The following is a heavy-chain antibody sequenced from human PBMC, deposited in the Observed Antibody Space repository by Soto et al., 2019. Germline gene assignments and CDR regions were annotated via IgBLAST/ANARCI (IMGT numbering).Heavy chain of an antibody. CDR3: AKEATNINNFDY. CDR1: GFTFDNYE. D-gene: IGHD1-26*01. CDR2: ISSVGSTR. Sequence: GGSLRLSCAASGFTFDNYEMNWVRQAPGKGLERISYISSVGSTRYYADSVKGRFTISRDNAKNSLFLQMNSLRAEDTAVYYCAKEATNINNFDYWGQGTLVTVSS. J-gene: IGHJ4*02. V-gene: IGHV3-48*03.